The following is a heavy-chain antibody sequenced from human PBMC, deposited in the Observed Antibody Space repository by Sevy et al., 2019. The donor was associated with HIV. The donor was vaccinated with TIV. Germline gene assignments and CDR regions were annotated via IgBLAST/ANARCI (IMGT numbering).Heavy chain of an antibody. CDR2: ISSRGTTI. V-gene: IGHV3-11*01. CDR3: ARDHVVVEPLANYGMDV. J-gene: IGHJ6*02. D-gene: IGHD2-2*01. CDR1: GFIFSDFY. Sequence: GSLRLSCAASGFIFSDFYMSWVRQAPGKGLEWISYISSRGTTIYYADSVKGRFTISRANAKNSLYLQMNSLTADDTAVYYCARDHVVVEPLANYGMDVWGQGTTVTVSS.